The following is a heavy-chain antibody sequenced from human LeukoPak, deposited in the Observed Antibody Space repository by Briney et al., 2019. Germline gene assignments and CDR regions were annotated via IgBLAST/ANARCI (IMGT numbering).Heavy chain of an antibody. D-gene: IGHD4/OR15-4a*01. CDR2: IHYSGSA. CDR3: ARLTMPTGPGDY. J-gene: IGHJ4*02. Sequence: PSETLSLTCTVSGGSVSSGSYYWSWIRQPPGKGLEWIGYIHYSGSANYNPSIKSRVTISVDPSKNLLSLKLTSVTAADTGVYYCARLTMPTGPGDYWGQGTLVTVSS. CDR1: GGSVSSGSYY. V-gene: IGHV4-61*03.